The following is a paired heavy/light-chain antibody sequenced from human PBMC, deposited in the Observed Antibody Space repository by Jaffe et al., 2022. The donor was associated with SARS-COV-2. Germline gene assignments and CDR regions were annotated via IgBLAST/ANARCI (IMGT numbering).Heavy chain of an antibody. D-gene: IGHD4-17*01. J-gene: IGHJ5*02. CDR2: INTNTGNP. CDR3: ARDPAYDYGDSP. V-gene: IGHV7-4-1*02. Sequence: QVQLVQSGSELKKPGASVKVSCKASGYIFTTYGLNWVRQAPGQGLEWMGWINTNTGNPTYDQGFTGRFVFSLDTSVSTAYLQINSLKPEDTAVYYCARDPAYDYGDSPWGQGTLVTVSS. CDR1: GYIFTTYG.
Light chain of an antibody. CDR3: SSYTSRGTWV. Sequence: QSALTQPASVSGSPGQSITISCTGTSSDIGGYKYVSWYQQYPGKAPKVIIYEVNNRPSGVPHRFSGSKSGNTASLAISGLQAEDEADYHCSSYTSRGTWVFGGGTKLTVL. V-gene: IGLV2-14*01. CDR1: SSDIGGYKY. CDR2: EVN. J-gene: IGLJ3*02.